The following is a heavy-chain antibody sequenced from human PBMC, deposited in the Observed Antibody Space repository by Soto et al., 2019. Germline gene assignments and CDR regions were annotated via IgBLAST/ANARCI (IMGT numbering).Heavy chain of an antibody. V-gene: IGHV4-39*01. CDR2: IYYSGST. CDR3: ASGCSGGSCSHYFDY. J-gene: IGHJ4*02. Sequence: QLQLQESGPGLLKPSETLSLTCTVSGGSMSSSYYWGWIRQPPGKGLEWIGRIYYSGSTYYNPSLKSRVTLSVDTSKNQFSLRLSSVTAADTAVYYCASGCSGGSCSHYFDYWGQGALVTVSS. CDR1: GGSMSSSYY. D-gene: IGHD2-15*01.